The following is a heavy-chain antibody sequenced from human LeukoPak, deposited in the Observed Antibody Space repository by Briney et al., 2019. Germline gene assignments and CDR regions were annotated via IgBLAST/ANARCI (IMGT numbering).Heavy chain of an antibody. V-gene: IGHV4-59*01. CDR3: ASSIVVVPAASFPAFDI. Sequence: SETLSLTCTVSGGSISSYYWSWIRQPPGKGLEWIGYIYYSGSTNYNPSLRSRVTISVDTSKNQFSLKLSSVTAADTAVYYCASSIVVVPAASFPAFDIWGQGTMVTVSS. CDR1: GGSISSYY. D-gene: IGHD2-2*01. J-gene: IGHJ3*02. CDR2: IYYSGST.